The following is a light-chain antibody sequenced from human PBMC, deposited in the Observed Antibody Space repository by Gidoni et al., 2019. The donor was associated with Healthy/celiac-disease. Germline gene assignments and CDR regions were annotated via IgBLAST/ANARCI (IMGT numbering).Light chain of an antibody. CDR2: AAS. J-gene: IGKJ2*01. V-gene: IGKV1-39*01. CDR3: QQSYSTLYT. Sequence: DLQMHQSPSSLSASVGDRVTITCRASQSISSYLNWYQQKPGKAPKLLIYAASSLQSGVPSRFSGSGSGTDFTLTISSLQPEDFATYYCQQSYSTLYTFGQGTKLEIK. CDR1: QSISSY.